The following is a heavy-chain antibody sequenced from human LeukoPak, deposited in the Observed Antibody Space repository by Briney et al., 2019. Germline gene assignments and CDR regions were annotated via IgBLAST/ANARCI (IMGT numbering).Heavy chain of an antibody. CDR3: ARASQDYYGSGSYYRGGDAIDI. V-gene: IGHV1-69*04. CDR1: GYTFTDYY. D-gene: IGHD3-10*01. CDR2: IIPIPGIA. Sequence: SVKVSCQASGYTFTDYYMHWVRQAPGQGLEWMGRIIPIPGIANYAQKFQGRVTITADKSTSTAYMELSSLRSEDTAVYYCARASQDYYGSGSYYRGGDAIDIWGQGTMVTVSS. J-gene: IGHJ3*02.